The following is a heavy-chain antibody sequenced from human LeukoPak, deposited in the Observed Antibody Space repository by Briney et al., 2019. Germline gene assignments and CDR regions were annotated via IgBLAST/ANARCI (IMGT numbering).Heavy chain of an antibody. V-gene: IGHV1-2*02. Sequence: GASVKVSCKASGYTFTGYYMHWVRQAPGQGLEWMGWINPNSGDTNYAQKFQGRVTMTRDMSTSTVYMELSSLRSEDTAVYYCARASGGSPDFDYWGQGTLVTVSS. D-gene: IGHD2-15*01. CDR2: INPNSGDT. CDR3: ARASGGSPDFDY. CDR1: GYTFTGYY. J-gene: IGHJ4*02.